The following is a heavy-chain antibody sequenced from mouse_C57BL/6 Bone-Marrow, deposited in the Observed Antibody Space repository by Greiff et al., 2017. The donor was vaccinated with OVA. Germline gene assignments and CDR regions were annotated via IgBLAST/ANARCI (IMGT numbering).Heavy chain of an antibody. CDR1: GYTFTSYW. D-gene: IGHD3-3*01. CDR2: IDPNSGGT. J-gene: IGHJ4*01. CDR3: ASDPQLGYYAMDY. V-gene: IGHV1-72*01. Sequence: QVHVKQPGAELVKPGASVKLSCKASGYTFTSYWMHWVKQRPGRGLEWIGRIDPNSGGTKYNEKFKSKATLTVDKPSSTAYMQLSSLTSEDSAVYYCASDPQLGYYAMDYWGQGTSVTVSS.